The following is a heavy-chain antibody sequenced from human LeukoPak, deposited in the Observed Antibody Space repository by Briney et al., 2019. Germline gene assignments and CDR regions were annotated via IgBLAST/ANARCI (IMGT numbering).Heavy chain of an antibody. CDR2: IXSGGST. V-gene: IGHV3-53*01. J-gene: IGHJ4*02. Sequence: VRXAPGKGLXXXSVIXSGGSTYYADSVKGRFTISRDNSKNTLYLQMNSLRAEDTAVYYCARRRPGYYDFWSGPLDYWGQGTLVTVSS. D-gene: IGHD3-3*01. CDR3: ARRRPGYYDFWSGPLDY.